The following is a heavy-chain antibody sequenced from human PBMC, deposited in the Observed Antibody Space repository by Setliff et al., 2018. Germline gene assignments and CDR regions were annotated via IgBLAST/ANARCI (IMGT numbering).Heavy chain of an antibody. J-gene: IGHJ4*02. V-gene: IGHV3-53*01. D-gene: IGHD1-1*01. Sequence: GGSLRLSCAASGFTVSSNYMSWVRQAPGKGLEWVSAISASGRTTYSADSVKGRFTISRDNAKNSLYLQMNSLRAEDTAVYYCAKLVQHPYWGQGTLVTVSS. CDR3: AKLVQHPY. CDR2: SASGRTT. CDR1: GFTVSSNY.